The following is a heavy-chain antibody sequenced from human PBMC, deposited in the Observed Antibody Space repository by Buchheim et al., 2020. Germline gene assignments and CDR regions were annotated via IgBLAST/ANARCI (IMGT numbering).Heavy chain of an antibody. CDR1: GFIFYKYY. CDR3: VTQTSGWYFFDD. CDR2: INNDGTST. D-gene: IGHD6-19*01. J-gene: IGHJ4*02. Sequence: EVQLVESGGGLVQPGGSLRLSCAASGFIFYKYYMHWVRQAPGKGLEWVSRINNDGTSTKYADSVKGRFTISRDNAKNTLYLQMNSLRADDTAVYYCVTQTSGWYFFDDWGQGT. V-gene: IGHV3-74*03.